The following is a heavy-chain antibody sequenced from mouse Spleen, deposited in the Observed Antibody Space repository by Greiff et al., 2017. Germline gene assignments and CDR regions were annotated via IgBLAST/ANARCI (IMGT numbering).Heavy chain of an antibody. D-gene: IGHD1-1*01. J-gene: IGHJ2*01. CDR1: GFNIKDYY. CDR2: IDPEDGDT. CDR3: TTSYYYGSSYYYFDY. V-gene: IGHV14-1*01. Sequence: EVKLVESGAELVRPGASVKLSCTASGFNIKDYYMHWVKQRPEQGLEWIGRIDPEDGDTEYAPKFQGKATMTADTSSNTAYLQLSSLTSEDTAVYYCTTSYYYGSSYYYFDYWGQGTTLTVSS.